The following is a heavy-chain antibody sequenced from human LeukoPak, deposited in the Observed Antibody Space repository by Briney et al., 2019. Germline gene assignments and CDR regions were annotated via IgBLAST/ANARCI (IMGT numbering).Heavy chain of an antibody. CDR1: GGSISSYY. CDR2: IYNSVRT. CDR3: ARGTSLTTFLFDF. D-gene: IGHD4/OR15-4a*01. Sequence: SETLSLTCTVSGGSISSYYWSWIRQPPGKGLEWIGYIYNSVRTNYNPSLKSRVTISVDTSKNQFSLKLSSVTAADTAVYYCARGTSLTTFLFDFWGQGTLVTVSS. J-gene: IGHJ4*02. V-gene: IGHV4-59*01.